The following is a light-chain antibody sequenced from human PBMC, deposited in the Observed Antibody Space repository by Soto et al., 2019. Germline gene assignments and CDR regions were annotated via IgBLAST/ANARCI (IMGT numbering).Light chain of an antibody. V-gene: IGLV1-40*01. J-gene: IGLJ2*01. Sequence: QSVLTQPPSVSGAPGQRVTISCTGSSSNIGAGYDVHWYQQLPGTAPKLLIYGNSNRPSGVPDRFSGSKSGTSASLAITGLQAEDEAVYYCQSYDSSLSGVVCGGGTKLTVL. CDR3: QSYDSSLSGVV. CDR1: SSNIGAGYD. CDR2: GNS.